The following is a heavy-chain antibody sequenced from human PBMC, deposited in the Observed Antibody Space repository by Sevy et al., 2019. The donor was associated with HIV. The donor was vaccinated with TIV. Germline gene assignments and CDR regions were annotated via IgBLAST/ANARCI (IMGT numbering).Heavy chain of an antibody. CDR3: VSLFLSYRSGWSYFDY. V-gene: IGHV3-66*02. CDR2: IFSSGST. D-gene: IGHD6-19*01. CDR1: GFTVNDKY. Sequence: GGSLRLSCAISGFTVNDKYIIWVRQAPGKGLEWVSVIFSSGSTYYADSAKGRFTISRDSSKNTVYLQMNSVRAEDTVVYDCVSLFLSYRSGWSYFDYWGQGTLVTVSS. J-gene: IGHJ4*02.